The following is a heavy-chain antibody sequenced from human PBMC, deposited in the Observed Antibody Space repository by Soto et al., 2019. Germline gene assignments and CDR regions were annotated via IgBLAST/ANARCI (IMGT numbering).Heavy chain of an antibody. CDR2: IYPGDSDT. V-gene: IGHV5-51*01. CDR1: GYSFTSYW. Sequence: PGESLKISCKGSGYSFTSYWIGRVRQMPGKGLEWMGIIYPGDSDTRYSPSFQGQVTISADKSISTAYLQWSSLKASDTAMYYCARHRNEGTGYYGMDVWGQGTTVTVSS. CDR3: ARHRNEGTGYYGMDV. J-gene: IGHJ6*02.